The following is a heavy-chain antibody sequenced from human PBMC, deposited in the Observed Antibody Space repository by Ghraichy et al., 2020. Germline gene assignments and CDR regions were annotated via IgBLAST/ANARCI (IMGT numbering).Heavy chain of an antibody. Sequence: SETLSLTCGVYGGSFRGYSWTWIRQPPGKGLEWIGEMNRSGGTNYNPSLKSRVTISVDTSKNQFSLKLRSVTAADTAVYFCSRATIRDFMDVWGHGTTVTVSS. CDR3: SRATIRDFMDV. V-gene: IGHV4-34*01. CDR2: MNRSGGT. CDR1: GGSFRGYS. D-gene: IGHD5-12*01. J-gene: IGHJ6*02.